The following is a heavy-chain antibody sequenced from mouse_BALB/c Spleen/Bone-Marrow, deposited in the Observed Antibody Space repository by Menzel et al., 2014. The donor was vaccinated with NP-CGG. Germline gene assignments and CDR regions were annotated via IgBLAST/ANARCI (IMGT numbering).Heavy chain of an antibody. Sequence: VHVKQSGGGLVKPGGSLKLSCAASGFIFSYYAMSWVRQSPEKRLEWVAEISSGGSYTYYPDTVTGRFTISRDNAKNTLYLEMSSLRSEDTAMYYCTRDRGDYWGQGTSVTVSS. CDR2: ISSGGSYT. CDR3: TRDRGDY. CDR1: GFIFSYYA. D-gene: IGHD3-1*01. V-gene: IGHV5-9-4*01. J-gene: IGHJ4*01.